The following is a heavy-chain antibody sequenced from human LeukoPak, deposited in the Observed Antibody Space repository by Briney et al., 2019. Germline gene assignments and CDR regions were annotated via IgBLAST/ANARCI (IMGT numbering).Heavy chain of an antibody. CDR3: AKAGTGTTLYYYYYGMDV. D-gene: IGHD1-7*01. J-gene: IGHJ6*02. Sequence: ASVKVSCKVSGYTLTELSMHWVRQAPGKGLEWMGGFDPEDGETIYAQKFQGRVTMTEDTSTDTAYMELSSLRAEDTAVYYCAKAGTGTTLYYYYYGMDVWSQGTTVTVSS. CDR1: GYTLTELS. V-gene: IGHV1-24*01. CDR2: FDPEDGET.